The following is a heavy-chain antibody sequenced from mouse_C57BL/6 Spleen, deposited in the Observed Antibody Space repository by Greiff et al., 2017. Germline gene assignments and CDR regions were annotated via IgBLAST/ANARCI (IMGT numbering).Heavy chain of an antibody. CDR1: GYTFTSYW. CDR2: IYPGSGST. CDR3: ERTYSNYPYAMDY. Sequence: QVQLQQPGAELVKPGASVKMSCKASGYTFTSYWITWVKQRPGQGLEWIGDIYPGSGSTNYNEKFKSKATLTVDTSSSTAYMQLSSLTSEDSAVYYCERTYSNYPYAMDYWGQGTSVTVSS. J-gene: IGHJ4*01. V-gene: IGHV1-55*01. D-gene: IGHD2-5*01.